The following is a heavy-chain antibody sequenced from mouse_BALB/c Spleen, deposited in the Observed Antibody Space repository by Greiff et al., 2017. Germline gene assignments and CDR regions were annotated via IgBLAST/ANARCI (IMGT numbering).Heavy chain of an antibody. CDR3: ARLRLIYFDY. J-gene: IGHJ2*01. Sequence: VQLKQSGAELVKPGASVKLSCTASGFNIKDTYMHWVKQRPEQGLEWIGRIDPANGNTIYDPKFQGKASITADTSSNTAYLQLSSLTSEDTAVYYCARLRLIYFDYWGQGTTLTVSS. V-gene: IGHV14-3*02. CDR1: GFNIKDTY. CDR2: IDPANGNT. D-gene: IGHD1-2*01.